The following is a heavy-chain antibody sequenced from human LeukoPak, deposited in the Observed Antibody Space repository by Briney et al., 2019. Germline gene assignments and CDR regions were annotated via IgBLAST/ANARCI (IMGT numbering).Heavy chain of an antibody. Sequence: ASVKVPCKASGYTFTGYYMHWVRQAPGQGLEWMGWINPNSGGTNYAQKFQGRVTMTRDTSISTAYMELSRLRSDDTAVYYCARVQIIAAAGIDAFDIWGQGTMVTVSS. V-gene: IGHV1-2*02. D-gene: IGHD6-13*01. CDR1: GYTFTGYY. J-gene: IGHJ3*02. CDR2: INPNSGGT. CDR3: ARVQIIAAAGIDAFDI.